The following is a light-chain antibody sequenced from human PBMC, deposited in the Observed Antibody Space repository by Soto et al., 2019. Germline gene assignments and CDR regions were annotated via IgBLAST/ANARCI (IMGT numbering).Light chain of an antibody. V-gene: IGLV2-14*03. CDR3: SSYTSSSTLV. CDR1: SSDVGGYNL. CDR2: DVS. Sequence: QSALTQPASVSGSPGQSITISCTGTSSDVGGYNLVSWYQHHPGKAPKLMIYDVSNRPSGVSNRFSGSKSDNTASLTISGLQAEDEADYYCSSYTSSSTLVFGTGTKLTVL. J-gene: IGLJ1*01.